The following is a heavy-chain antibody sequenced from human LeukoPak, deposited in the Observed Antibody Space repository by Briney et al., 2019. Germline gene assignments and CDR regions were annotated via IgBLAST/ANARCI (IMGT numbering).Heavy chain of an antibody. J-gene: IGHJ3*02. D-gene: IGHD5-18*01. CDR2: IGASDGST. CDR1: GFTFSTFA. Sequence: QSGGSLRLSCAASGFTFSTFAMSWVRQAPGKGLEWVSAIGASDGSTYYADSVKGRFTISRDNSKNTLYLQMNSLRAEDTAVYYCAKDAKNIQLSITSAYAFDIWGQGTMVTVSS. V-gene: IGHV3-23*01. CDR3: AKDAKNIQLSITSAYAFDI.